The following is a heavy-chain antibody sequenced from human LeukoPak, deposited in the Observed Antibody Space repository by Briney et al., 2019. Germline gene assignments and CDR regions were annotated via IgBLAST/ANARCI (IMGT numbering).Heavy chain of an antibody. D-gene: IGHD3-9*01. J-gene: IGHJ4*02. CDR3: ARDNYDILTGYYYHYFDY. CDR2: INPNSGDT. CDR1: GYTFSGYY. Sequence: ASVKVSCKASGYTFSGYYMHWVRQAPGQGLEWMGWINPNSGDTNYSQKFQGRVTMTRDTSISTAYMELSRLRSDDTAVYYCARDNYDILTGYYYHYFDYWGQGTLVTVSS. V-gene: IGHV1-2*02.